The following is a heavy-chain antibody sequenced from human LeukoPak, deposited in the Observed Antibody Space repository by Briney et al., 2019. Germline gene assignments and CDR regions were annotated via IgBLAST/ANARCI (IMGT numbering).Heavy chain of an antibody. CDR2: INHSGSI. J-gene: IGHJ4*02. V-gene: IGHV4-34*01. Sequence: SETLSLTCAVYGGSFSGYYWSWIRQPPGKGLEWIGEINHSGSINYNPSLKSRVTISVDTSKNRFSLKLSSVTAADTAVYYCARLNCSGGSCYPDYWGQGTLVTVSS. CDR1: GGSFSGYY. CDR3: ARLNCSGGSCYPDY. D-gene: IGHD2-15*01.